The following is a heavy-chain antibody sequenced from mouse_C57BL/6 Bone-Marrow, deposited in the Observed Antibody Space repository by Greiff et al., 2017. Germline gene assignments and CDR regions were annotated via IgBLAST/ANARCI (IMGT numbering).Heavy chain of an antibody. CDR2: FYPGSGSI. D-gene: IGHD2-4*01. CDR1: GYTFTEYT. V-gene: IGHV1-62-2*01. CDR3: ARHPYYDYDLYYAMDY. Sequence: LVEPGAELVKPGASVKLSCKASGYTFTEYTIHWVKQRSGQGLEWIGWFYPGSGSIKYNEKFKDKATLTADKSSSTVYMELSRVTSEDSAVYFCARHPYYDYDLYYAMDYWGQGTSVTVSS. J-gene: IGHJ4*01.